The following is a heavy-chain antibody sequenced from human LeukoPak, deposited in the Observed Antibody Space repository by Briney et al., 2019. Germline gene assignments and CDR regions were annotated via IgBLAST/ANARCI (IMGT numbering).Heavy chain of an antibody. D-gene: IGHD2-21*01. J-gene: IGHJ6*02. V-gene: IGHV4-59*01. CDR1: GGSISGYY. Sequence: SETLSVTCTVSGGSISGYYWSWIRQPPGKGLEWIGYIYYSGSTNYNPSLKSRVTISVDTSKNQFSLKLSSVTAADTAVYYCARGRGGDTRNYGMDVWCQGTTVTVSS. CDR3: ARGRGGDTRNYGMDV. CDR2: IYYSGST.